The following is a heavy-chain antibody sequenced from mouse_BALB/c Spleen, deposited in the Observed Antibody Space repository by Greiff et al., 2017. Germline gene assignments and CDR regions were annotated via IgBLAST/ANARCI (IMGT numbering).Heavy chain of an antibody. CDR3: AKGVTTVVATSYYAMDY. J-gene: IGHJ4*01. Sequence: EVQGVESGGGLVKPGGSLKLSCAASGFTFSSYAMSWVRQTPEKRLEWVASISSGGSTYYPDSVKGRFTISRDNARNILYLQMSSLRSEDTAMYYCAKGVTTVVATSYYAMDYWGQGTSVTVSS. V-gene: IGHV5-6-5*01. CDR1: GFTFSSYA. CDR2: ISSGGST. D-gene: IGHD1-1*01.